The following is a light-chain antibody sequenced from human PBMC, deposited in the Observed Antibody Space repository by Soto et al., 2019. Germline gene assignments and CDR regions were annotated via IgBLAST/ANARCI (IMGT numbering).Light chain of an antibody. CDR3: QQLNSYPRT. CDR2: AAS. V-gene: IGKV1-9*01. CDR1: QGISSY. J-gene: IGKJ1*01. Sequence: DIQLTQTPSFQSASVGDRVTMTCRASQGISSYLAWYQQKPGKAPKLLIYAASTLQSGVPSRFSGSGSGTEFTLTISSLQPEDFATYYCQQLNSYPRTFGQGTKVEIK.